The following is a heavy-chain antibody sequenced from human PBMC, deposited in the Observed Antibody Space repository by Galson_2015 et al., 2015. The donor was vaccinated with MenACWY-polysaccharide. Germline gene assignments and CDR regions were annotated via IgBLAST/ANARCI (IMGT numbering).Heavy chain of an antibody. D-gene: IGHD5-18*01. J-gene: IGHJ3*02. CDR2: IRSKANSYAT. CDR1: GFTFSSYA. V-gene: IGHV3-73*01. Sequence: SLRLSCAASGFTFSSYAMSWVRQAPGKGLEWVGRIRSKANSYATAYAASVKGRFTISRDDSKNTAYLQMNSLKTEDTAVYYCWRYSYAFDIWGQGTMVTVSS. CDR3: WRYSYAFDI.